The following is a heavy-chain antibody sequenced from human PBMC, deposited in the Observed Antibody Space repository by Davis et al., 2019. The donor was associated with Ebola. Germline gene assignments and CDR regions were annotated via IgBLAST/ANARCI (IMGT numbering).Heavy chain of an antibody. CDR3: VKDMIEEGLTSPHPDFQH. CDR2: ITGSGGST. CDR1: GFTFSSYW. Sequence: GESLKISCAASGFTFSSYWMSWVRQAPGKGLEWVSAITGSGGSTYYADYLKGHFSISRDNSRNTLYLQMNRLRAEDTAVYYCVKDMIEEGLTSPHPDFQHWGQGTLVIVSS. V-gene: IGHV3-23*01. D-gene: IGHD3-22*01. J-gene: IGHJ1*01.